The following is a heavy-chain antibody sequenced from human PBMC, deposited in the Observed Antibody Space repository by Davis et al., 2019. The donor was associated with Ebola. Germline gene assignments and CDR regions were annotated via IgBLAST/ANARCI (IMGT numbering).Heavy chain of an antibody. CDR2: INHSGST. CDR1: GGSISSYY. Sequence: GSLRLSCTVSGGSISSYYWSWIRQPPGKGLEWIGEINHSGSTNYNPSLKSQVTISVDTSKNQFSLKLSSVTAADTAVYYCARGGYYIWGSYRNLPYYFDYWGQGTLVTVSS. CDR3: ARGGYYIWGSYRNLPYYFDY. V-gene: IGHV4-34*01. D-gene: IGHD3-16*02. J-gene: IGHJ4*02.